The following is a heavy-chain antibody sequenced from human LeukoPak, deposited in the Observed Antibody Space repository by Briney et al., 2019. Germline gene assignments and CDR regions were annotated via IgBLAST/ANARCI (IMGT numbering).Heavy chain of an antibody. V-gene: IGHV3-15*01. CDR1: GFTFSNAW. Sequence: GGSLRLSCAASGFTFSNAWMSWVRQAPGKGLEWVGRIKSKTDGGTTDYAAPVKGRFTISRGDSKNTLYLQMNSLKTEDTAVYYCTTGQLSIAGTYYWGQGTLVTVSS. D-gene: IGHD6-13*01. CDR2: IKSKTDGGTT. CDR3: TTGQLSIAGTYY. J-gene: IGHJ4*02.